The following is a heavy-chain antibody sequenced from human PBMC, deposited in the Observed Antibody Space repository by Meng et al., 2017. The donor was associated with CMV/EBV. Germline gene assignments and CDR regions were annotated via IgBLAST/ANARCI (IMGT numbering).Heavy chain of an antibody. CDR1: GGSFSGYY. Sequence: HVRLQQWGEGLLKPSTTLGLTCAVYGGSFSGYYWSWIRQPPGKGLEWIGEINHSGSTNYNPSLKSRVTISVDTSKNQFSLKLSSVTAADTAVYYCARGGNWFDPWGQGTLVTVSS. CDR2: INHSGST. J-gene: IGHJ5*02. V-gene: IGHV4-34*01. CDR3: ARGGNWFDP.